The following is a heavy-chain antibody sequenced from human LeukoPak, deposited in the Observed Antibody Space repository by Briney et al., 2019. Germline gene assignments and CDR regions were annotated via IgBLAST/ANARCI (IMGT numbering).Heavy chain of an antibody. CDR3: ARDGLRFLEWLFHYYYYMDV. CDR2: INPNSGGT. V-gene: IGHV1-2*02. J-gene: IGHJ6*03. Sequence: APVKVSCKASGYTFTGYYMHWVRQAPGQGLEWMGWINPNSGGTNYAQKFQGRVTMTRDTSISTAYMELSRLRSDDTAVYYCARDGLRFLEWLFHYYYYMDVWGKGTTVTVSS. CDR1: GYTFTGYY. D-gene: IGHD3-3*01.